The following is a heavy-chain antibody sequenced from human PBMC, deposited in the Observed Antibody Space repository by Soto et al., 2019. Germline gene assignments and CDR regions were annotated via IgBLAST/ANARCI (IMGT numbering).Heavy chain of an antibody. D-gene: IGHD3-3*01. CDR1: GFTFSSYW. Sequence: EVQLVESGGGLVQPGGSLRLSCAASGFTFSSYWMHWVRQAPGKGLVWVSRMNSDGSSTSYADSVKGRITISRDNAKNTLYLQMNSLRAEDTAVYYCARADYDFWSGTYHYYAMDVWGQGTRVTVSS. CDR2: MNSDGSST. CDR3: ARADYDFWSGTYHYYAMDV. V-gene: IGHV3-74*01. J-gene: IGHJ6*02.